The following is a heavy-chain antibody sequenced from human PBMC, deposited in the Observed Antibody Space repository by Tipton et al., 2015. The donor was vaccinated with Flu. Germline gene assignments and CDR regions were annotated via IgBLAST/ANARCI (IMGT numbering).Heavy chain of an antibody. CDR2: ISTSGST. Sequence: TLSLTCTVSGGSVTSSYWSWIRQPAGKGLEWIGRISTSGSTNYNASLESRVTMSRDTFKNHFSLRLSSATAADTALYYCARDLRGYSGYTGGDAFDLWGPGIMVTVSS. CDR1: GGSVTSSY. D-gene: IGHD5-12*01. CDR3: ARDLRGYSGYTGGDAFDL. J-gene: IGHJ3*01. V-gene: IGHV4-4*07.